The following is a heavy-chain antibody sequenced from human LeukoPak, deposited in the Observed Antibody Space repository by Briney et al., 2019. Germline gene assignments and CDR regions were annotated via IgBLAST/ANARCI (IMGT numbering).Heavy chain of an antibody. D-gene: IGHD4-11*01. CDR1: GFPFSDYN. CDR3: ARDNDYTNYY. Sequence: GGSLRLSCAASGFPFSDYNMNWVRQAPGRGLEWASSISSTSRYIHYADSVKGRFTISRDNAKDSLYLQMNSLRAEDTAVYYCARDNDYTNYYWGQGTLVTVSS. J-gene: IGHJ4*02. V-gene: IGHV3-21*01. CDR2: ISSTSRYI.